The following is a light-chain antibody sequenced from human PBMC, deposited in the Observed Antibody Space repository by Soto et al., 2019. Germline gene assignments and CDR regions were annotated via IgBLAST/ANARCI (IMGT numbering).Light chain of an antibody. J-gene: IGKJ2*01. CDR2: GAY. V-gene: IGKV3-15*01. CDR3: KQYNNWPYT. CDR1: QSVSSEK. Sequence: EIVLTQSPGTLSLSPGERASLSCRASQSVSSEKLAWYQQKPGQAPRLLIFGAYGRATGIPVRFSGSGSGTEVTLTIISLQPDDIAIYYCKQYNNWPYTFGQGTKVDI.